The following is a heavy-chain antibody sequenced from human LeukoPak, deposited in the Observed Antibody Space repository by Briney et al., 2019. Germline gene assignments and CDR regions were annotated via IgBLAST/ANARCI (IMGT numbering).Heavy chain of an antibody. CDR1: GGSISSGGYY. Sequence: SDTLSLTCTVSGGSISSGGYYWSWIRQHPGKGREWIGYIYYSGSTYYNPSLKSRVTISVDTSKNQFSLKLSSVTAADTAVYYCARDSLPKYSSGWYEGYYYYYYGMDVWGQGTTVTVSS. V-gene: IGHV4-31*03. CDR2: IYYSGST. J-gene: IGHJ6*02. D-gene: IGHD6-19*01. CDR3: ARDSLPKYSSGWYEGYYYYYYGMDV.